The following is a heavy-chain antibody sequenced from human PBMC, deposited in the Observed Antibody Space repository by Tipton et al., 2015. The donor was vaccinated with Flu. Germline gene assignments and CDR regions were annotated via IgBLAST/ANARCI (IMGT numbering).Heavy chain of an antibody. CDR1: GGSISSSSYY. J-gene: IGHJ4*02. V-gene: IGHV4-39*07. D-gene: IGHD3-3*01. Sequence: TLSLTCTVSGGSISSSSYYWGWIRQPPGKGLEWIGSIYYSGSTHYNPSLKSRVTISVDTSKNQFSLKLSSVTAADTGVYYCAGGTIFGVAHWGQGTLVTVSS. CDR3: AGGTIFGVAH. CDR2: IYYSGST.